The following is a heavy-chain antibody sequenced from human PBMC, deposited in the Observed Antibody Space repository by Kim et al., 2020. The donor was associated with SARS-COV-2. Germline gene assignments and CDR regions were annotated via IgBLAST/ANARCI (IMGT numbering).Heavy chain of an antibody. CDR2: ISGSGVST. V-gene: IGHV3-23*01. CDR3: AKGRSYCGSTSCNYYFDY. CDR1: GFTFSSFA. J-gene: IGHJ4*02. D-gene: IGHD2-2*01. Sequence: GGSLRLSCAASGFTFSSFAMSWVRQAPGKGLEWVSAISGSGVSTYYADSVKGRFTISRDNSKNTLYLQMNSLRGEDTAVYYCAKGRSYCGSTSCNYYFDYWGQGTLVTVSS.